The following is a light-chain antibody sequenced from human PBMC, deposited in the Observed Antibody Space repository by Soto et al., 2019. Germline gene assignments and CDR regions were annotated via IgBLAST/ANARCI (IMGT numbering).Light chain of an antibody. CDR1: QSVSSSY. Sequence: EIMLKQSPGTLSLSPGERATLSCRASQSVSSSYLAWYQQKPGQAPRLLIYAASSRATGIPDRFSGSGSGTDFTLTISRLDPEDFAVYYCQQYGSSYPWTFGQGTKVDIK. J-gene: IGKJ1*01. V-gene: IGKV3-20*01. CDR3: QQYGSSYPWT. CDR2: AAS.